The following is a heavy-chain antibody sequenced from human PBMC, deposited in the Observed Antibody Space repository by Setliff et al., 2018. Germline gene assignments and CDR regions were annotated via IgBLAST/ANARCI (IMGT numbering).Heavy chain of an antibody. CDR2: INHSGST. CDR3: RFWSYVYKNDY. J-gene: IGHJ4*02. CDR1: GGSFSDYY. V-gene: IGHV4-34*01. Sequence: TSETLSLTCTVYGGSFSDYYWGWVRQPPGKGLEWIGEINHSGSTNYIPSLKSRLTISVDTSKNQFSLKLSSVTAADTAVYYCRFWSYVYKNDYWAQGTLVTVSS. D-gene: IGHD3-16*01.